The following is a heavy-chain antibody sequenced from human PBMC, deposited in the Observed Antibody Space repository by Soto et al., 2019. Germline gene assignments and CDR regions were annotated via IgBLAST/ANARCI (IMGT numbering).Heavy chain of an antibody. D-gene: IGHD1-1*01. J-gene: IGHJ4*02. Sequence: SDTLSLTCTVSGGSISNSDYFWAGMLQPPGKGLEWVGTISHTGSPRYNPSLKSRVTISVDTSKNQFSLRLPSVTAADTAVFYCASQLESTTYFDYWGRGTLVTVSS. V-gene: IGHV4-39*01. CDR1: GGSISNSDYF. CDR2: ISHTGSP. CDR3: ASQLESTTYFDY.